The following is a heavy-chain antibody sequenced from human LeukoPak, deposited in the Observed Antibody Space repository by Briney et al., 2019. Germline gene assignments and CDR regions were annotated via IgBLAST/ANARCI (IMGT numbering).Heavy chain of an antibody. Sequence: GGSLRLSCAASGFTFSSHGMHWVRQAPGKGLEWVAFVRSDGTTKYYADSVKGRFTISRDNSKNTMYLQMNSLRAEDTAVYYCAKDQPRAYFDYWGQGTLVIVSS. D-gene: IGHD2-2*01. V-gene: IGHV3-30*02. CDR3: AKDQPRAYFDY. CDR1: GFTFSSHG. CDR2: VRSDGTTK. J-gene: IGHJ4*02.